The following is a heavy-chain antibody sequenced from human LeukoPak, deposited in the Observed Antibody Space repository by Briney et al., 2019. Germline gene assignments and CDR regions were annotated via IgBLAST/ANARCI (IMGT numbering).Heavy chain of an antibody. Sequence: GGSLRLSCAASGFNFSNYAMTWVRRAPGKGLEWASGISGSGGGTYYADSVKGRFAISRDNSKNTLYLQMNNLRAEDTAVYYCAKGSGITIFGVVPPDYWGQGTLVTVSS. CDR2: ISGSGGGT. V-gene: IGHV3-23*01. CDR1: GFNFSNYA. CDR3: AKGSGITIFGVVPPDY. D-gene: IGHD3-3*01. J-gene: IGHJ4*02.